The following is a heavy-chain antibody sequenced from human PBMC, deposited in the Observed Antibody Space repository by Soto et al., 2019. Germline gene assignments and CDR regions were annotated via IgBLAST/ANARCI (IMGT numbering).Heavy chain of an antibody. CDR2: MNNDGSST. CDR1: GITFRSYW. D-gene: IGHD3-3*01. V-gene: IGHV3-74*01. Sequence: GGSLRLSCAASGITFRSYWMHWVRQAPGKGLVWVSRMNNDGSSTSYADSVKGRFTVSRDNAKNTLHLQMSSLRAEDTSVYYCARDLVTSFGVVTKTYSHYGIDVWAQGTTVTVSS. J-gene: IGHJ6*02. CDR3: ARDLVTSFGVVTKTYSHYGIDV.